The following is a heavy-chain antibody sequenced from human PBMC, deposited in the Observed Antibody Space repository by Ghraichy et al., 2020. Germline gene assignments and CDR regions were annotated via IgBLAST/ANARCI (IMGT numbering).Heavy chain of an antibody. V-gene: IGHV1-69*13. CDR1: GGTFSHYA. CDR3: ARARFARQLRDTNFDALDI. J-gene: IGHJ3*02. D-gene: IGHD4-11*01. CDR2: TIPIFDTT. Sequence: SVKVSCKMSGGTFSHYAVNWVRLAPGQGLEWMGGTIPIFDTTKYAQKFQARITITADDTSNTAYLEISNLRSEDTAIYYCARARFARQLRDTNFDALDIWGQGTVVTVSS.